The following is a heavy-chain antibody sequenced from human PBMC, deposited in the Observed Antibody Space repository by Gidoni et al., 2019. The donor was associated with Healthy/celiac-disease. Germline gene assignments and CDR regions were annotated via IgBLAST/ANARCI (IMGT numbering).Heavy chain of an antibody. Sequence: QVQLVASGGGVVQLGRPLRFSCAASGFTFSSYAMHWVRQAPGKGLEWVAVISYDGSNKYYADSVKGRFTISRDNSKSTLYLQMNSLRAEDTAVYYCARAGRAVYYFDYWGQGTLVTVSS. CDR3: ARAGRAVYYFDY. D-gene: IGHD1-20*01. J-gene: IGHJ4*02. CDR2: ISYDGSNK. CDR1: GFTFSSYA. V-gene: IGHV3-30*04.